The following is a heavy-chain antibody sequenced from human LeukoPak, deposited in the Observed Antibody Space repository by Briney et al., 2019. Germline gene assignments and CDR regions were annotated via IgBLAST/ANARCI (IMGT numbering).Heavy chain of an antibody. J-gene: IGHJ4*02. V-gene: IGHV4-34*12. CDR3: ARGLASGYPPIPFDY. CDR2: IIDTGST. CDR1: GESFSGYY. Sequence: PSETLSLTCVVYGESFSGYYWTWIRQPPGKGLEWIGEIIDTGSTKYNSSLKSRVTISVDTSKNEFSLNLTSVTVADTAIYYCARGLASGYPPIPFDYWGQGTLVTVSS. D-gene: IGHD3-3*01.